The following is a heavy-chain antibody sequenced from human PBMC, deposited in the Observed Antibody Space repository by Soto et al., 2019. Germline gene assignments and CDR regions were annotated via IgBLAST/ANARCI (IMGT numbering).Heavy chain of an antibody. CDR1: GFTLRSYW. V-gene: IGHV3-7*01. CDR3: ARGSGYSSWSSVNHYLDS. J-gene: IGHJ5*01. D-gene: IGHD3-10*01. Sequence: PGGSLSLSCAASGFTLRSYWMSWVREALGKGLERLATMKTGATEKKNVDPVKGRFTDSRDKAKNSVNLQRDGVRAKDTAVYYCARGSGYSSWSSVNHYLDSWGRGTLVPVSS. CDR2: MKTGATEK.